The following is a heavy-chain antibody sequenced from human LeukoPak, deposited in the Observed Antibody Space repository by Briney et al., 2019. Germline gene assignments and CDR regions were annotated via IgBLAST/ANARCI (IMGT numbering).Heavy chain of an antibody. CDR2: IQSDGSNK. V-gene: IGHV3-30*02. CDR3: GKQFSGTNFY. J-gene: IGHJ4*02. Sequence: GGSLRLSCAASGFTFSNYDIHWVRQAPGKGLGWVASIQSDGSNKYYADSVKGRFTISRDNSKNMLSLQMNSLRTEDTAMYYCGKQFSGTNFYWGQGTLVTVSS. D-gene: IGHD3-10*01. CDR1: GFTFSNYD.